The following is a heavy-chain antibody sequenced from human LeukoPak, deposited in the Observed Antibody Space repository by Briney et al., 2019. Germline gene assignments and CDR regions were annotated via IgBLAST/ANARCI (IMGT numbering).Heavy chain of an antibody. D-gene: IGHD3-22*01. Sequence: GGFLSLSCAASRFSFSGYSMNWVRQAPGKGLEWVSCISRSSNYIRYADSVKGRFTISRDNAKNSLYLQMNSLRAEDTAVYFCARDRVGSGSPPPLQPLDCWGQGTLVTVSS. CDR2: ISRSSNYI. J-gene: IGHJ4*02. CDR1: RFSFSGYS. V-gene: IGHV3-21*01. CDR3: ARDRVGSGSPPPLQPLDC.